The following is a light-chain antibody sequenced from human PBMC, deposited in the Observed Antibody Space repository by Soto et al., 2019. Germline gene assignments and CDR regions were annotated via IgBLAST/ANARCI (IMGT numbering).Light chain of an antibody. V-gene: IGKV4-1*01. CDR3: QQYDSTPL. CDR2: WAS. CDR1: QSVLYSSNNKNY. J-gene: IGKJ2*01. Sequence: DIVMTQSPDSLAVSLGERATINCKSSQSVLYSSNNKNYLAWYQQKPGQPPKLLIYWASTRESGVPDRLSGSGSGTDFTLTISSLQAEDVAVYYCQQYDSTPLFGQGTKLEIK.